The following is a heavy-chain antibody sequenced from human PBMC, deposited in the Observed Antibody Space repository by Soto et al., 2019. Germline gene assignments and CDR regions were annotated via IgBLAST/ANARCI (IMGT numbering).Heavy chain of an antibody. Sequence: ASVKVSCKASGYTFTSYGISWVRQAPGQGLEWMGWISAYNGNTNYAQKLQGRVTMTTDTSTSTAYMELRSLRSDDTAVYYCARVPPGSSSWYNWFDPWGQGTLVTVSS. CDR2: ISAYNGNT. CDR3: ARVPPGSSSWYNWFDP. D-gene: IGHD6-13*01. CDR1: GYTFTSYG. J-gene: IGHJ5*02. V-gene: IGHV1-18*01.